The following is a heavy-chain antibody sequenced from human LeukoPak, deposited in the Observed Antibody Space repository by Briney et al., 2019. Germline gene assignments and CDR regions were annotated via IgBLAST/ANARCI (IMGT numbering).Heavy chain of an antibody. D-gene: IGHD3-10*01. CDR2: TSSDLNVK. V-gene: IGHV3-30-3*01. CDR1: GFTFRNYV. Sequence: GGSLRLSCAASGFTFRNYVIHWVRQAPGKGLEWVAVTSSDLNVKLHADSVKGRFTISRDNSRSTLYLQMNSLRPEDTAIYYCAREGYYGSGSPPSLYFDYWGQGTLVTVSS. J-gene: IGHJ4*02. CDR3: AREGYYGSGSPPSLYFDY.